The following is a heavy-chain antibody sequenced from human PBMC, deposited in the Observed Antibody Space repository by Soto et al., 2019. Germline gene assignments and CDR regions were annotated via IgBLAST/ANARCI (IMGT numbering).Heavy chain of an antibody. V-gene: IGHV3-21*01. CDR3: AGGLWFDP. CDR2: ISSSSSYI. CDR1: GFTFSSFG. Sequence: GGSLRLSCAASGFTFSSFGMNWVRQAPGKGLEWVSSISSSSSYIYYADSVKGRFTISRDNARNSLYLQMNSLRAEDTAVYYCAGGLWFDPWGQGTLVTVAS. J-gene: IGHJ5*02. D-gene: IGHD3-16*01.